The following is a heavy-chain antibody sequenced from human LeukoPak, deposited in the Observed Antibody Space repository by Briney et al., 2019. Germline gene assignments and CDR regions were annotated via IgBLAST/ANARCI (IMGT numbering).Heavy chain of an antibody. V-gene: IGHV3-30*02. J-gene: IGHJ3*02. CDR2: IRYDGGNK. D-gene: IGHD3-10*01. CDR1: GFTFSSYG. CDR3: AKDIGSITTLPGAFDI. Sequence: GGSLRLSCAASGFTFSSYGMHWVRQAPGKGLEWVAFIRYDGGNKYYADSVKGRFTISRDNSKNTLYLQMNSLRAEDTAVYYCAKDIGSITTLPGAFDIWGQGTMVTVSS.